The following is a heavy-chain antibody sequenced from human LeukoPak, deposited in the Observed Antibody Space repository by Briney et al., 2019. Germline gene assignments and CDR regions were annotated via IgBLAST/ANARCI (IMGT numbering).Heavy chain of an antibody. CDR2: ISSSGSTI. CDR1: GFTFSDYY. Sequence: GGSLRLSCAASGFTFSDYYMSWIRQAPGKGLEWVSYISSSGSTIYYADSVEGRFTISRDNAKNSLYLQMNSLRAEDTAVYYCARARGGYSYGTYYYYYYMDVWGKGTTVTVSS. CDR3: ARARGGYSYGTYYYYYYMDV. J-gene: IGHJ6*03. V-gene: IGHV3-11*04. D-gene: IGHD5-18*01.